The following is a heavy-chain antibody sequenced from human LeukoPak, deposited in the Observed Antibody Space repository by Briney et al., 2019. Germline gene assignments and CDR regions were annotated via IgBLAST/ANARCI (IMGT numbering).Heavy chain of an antibody. Sequence: ASVKVSCKASGYTFIGYYMHWVRQAPGQGLEWMAWINPNSGGTNYAQKFQGRVTMTRDTSISTAYMELTRLTSDDTAVYYCARAFASSGYYFDYWGQGTLVTVSS. V-gene: IGHV1-2*02. CDR3: ARAFASSGYYFDY. J-gene: IGHJ4*02. CDR2: INPNSGGT. CDR1: GYTFIGYY. D-gene: IGHD6-19*01.